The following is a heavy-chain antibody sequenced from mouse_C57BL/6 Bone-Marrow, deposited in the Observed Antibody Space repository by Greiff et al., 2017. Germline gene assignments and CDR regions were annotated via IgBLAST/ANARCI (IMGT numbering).Heavy chain of an antibody. J-gene: IGHJ3*01. V-gene: IGHV14-4*01. CDR3: TRNAY. Sequence: VQLQQSGAELVRPGASVKLSCTASGFNIKDDYMHWVKQRPEQGLEWIGWIDPENGDTEYATKFQGKATITVDTSSNPASLQLSSLTSEDTAVYYCTRNAYWGQGTLVTVSA. CDR2: IDPENGDT. CDR1: GFNIKDDY.